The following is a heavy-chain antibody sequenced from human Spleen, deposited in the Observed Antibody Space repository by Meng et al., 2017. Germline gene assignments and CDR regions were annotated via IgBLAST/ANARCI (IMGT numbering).Heavy chain of an antibody. CDR2: IETSRRT. CDR1: GGSFTQYY. D-gene: IGHD3-3*01. CDR3: ARGGIFGVANWFDP. Sequence: QVRLQQWGEGLLKPSETLSLSCAVSGGSFTQYYWSWLRQTPTKGMEWIGEIETSRRTNYNPSLKSRVTISVDTAKNQISLKLTSVTAAETAVYYCARGGIFGVANWFDPWGQGTLVTVSS. J-gene: IGHJ5*02. V-gene: IGHV4-34*01.